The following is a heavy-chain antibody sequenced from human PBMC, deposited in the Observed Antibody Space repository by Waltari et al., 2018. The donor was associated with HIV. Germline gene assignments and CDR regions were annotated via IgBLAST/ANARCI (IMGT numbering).Heavy chain of an antibody. V-gene: IGHV1-18*01. D-gene: IGHD3-22*01. CDR1: GNTFTRYG. CDR3: ARLTHYYDTSGPDYYYYGMDV. CDR2: ISAYNGNT. J-gene: IGHJ6*02. Sequence: QVQLVQSGAEVKKPGASVKVSCKASGNTFTRYGIRWGRTAPGQGLEWMGWISAYNGNTNYAQKLQGRVSMTTETSTSTAYMELRSLRSDDTAVYYCARLTHYYDTSGPDYYYYGMDVWGLGTTVTVSS.